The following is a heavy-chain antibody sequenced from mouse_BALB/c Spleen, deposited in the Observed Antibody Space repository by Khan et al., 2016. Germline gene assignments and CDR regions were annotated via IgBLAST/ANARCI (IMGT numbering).Heavy chain of an antibody. V-gene: IGHV1-87*01. CDR1: GYTFTSYW. CDR2: IYPGDGDT. J-gene: IGHJ3*01. CDR3: ARGGYGNYVFAY. D-gene: IGHD2-1*01. Sequence: QVQLKESGAELARPGASVKLSCKASGYTFTSYWMQWVKQRPGQGLQWIRTIYPGDGDTRYTQKFKGKATLTADKSSSTAYMQLSSLASGDSAVYYCARGGYGNYVFAYSGQGTLVTVSA.